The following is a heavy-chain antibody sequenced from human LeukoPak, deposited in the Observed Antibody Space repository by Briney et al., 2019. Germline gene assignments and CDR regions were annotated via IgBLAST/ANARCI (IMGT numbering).Heavy chain of an antibody. V-gene: IGHV3-74*03. J-gene: IGHJ5*02. CDR3: ARAMPRDNWFDP. CDR1: GFTFSSYS. CDR2: INGDASNT. Sequence: GGSLRLSCAASGFTFSSYSMNWVRQVAGKGLVWVARINGDASNTAYADSVKGRFTISRDNAKNTLYLQMNSLRVDDTAVYYCARAMPRDNWFDPWGQGSLVTVSS. D-gene: IGHD2-2*01.